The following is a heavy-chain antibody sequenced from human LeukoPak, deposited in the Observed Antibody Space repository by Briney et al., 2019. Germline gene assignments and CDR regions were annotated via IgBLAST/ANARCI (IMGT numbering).Heavy chain of an antibody. V-gene: IGHV4-39*01. CDR3: ARRHGASDY. CDR1: GGSISSISNY. D-gene: IGHD4-17*01. CDR2: IYYSGST. Sequence: SETLSLTCTVSGGSISSISNYWGWIRQPQGKGLEWIGSIYYSGSTYYNPSLKSRVTISVDTSNNQFSLKLTSVTAADTAVYYCARRHGASDYWGQGTLVTVSS. J-gene: IGHJ4*02.